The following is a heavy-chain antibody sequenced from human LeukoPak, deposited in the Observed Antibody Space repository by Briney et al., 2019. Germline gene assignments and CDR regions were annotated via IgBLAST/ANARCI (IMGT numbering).Heavy chain of an antibody. CDR3: AMVRGVIISSFDY. V-gene: IGHV1-69*05. Sequence: ASVKVSCKASGGTFSSYAISWVRQAPGQGLEWMGGIIPIFGTANYAQKFQGRVTITTDESTSTDYMELSSLRSEDTAVYYCAMVRGVIISSFDYWGQGTLVTVSS. D-gene: IGHD3-10*01. J-gene: IGHJ4*02. CDR1: GGTFSSYA. CDR2: IIPIFGTA.